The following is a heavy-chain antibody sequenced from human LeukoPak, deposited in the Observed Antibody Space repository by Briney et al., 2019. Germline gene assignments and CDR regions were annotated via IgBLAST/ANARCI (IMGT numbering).Heavy chain of an antibody. J-gene: IGHJ5*02. V-gene: IGHV4-61*02. CDR2: IYTSGST. CDR1: GGSISNGSYY. D-gene: IGHD2-15*01. CDR3: AVVHIPHPHWFDP. Sequence: KSSETLYLTCTVSGGSISNGSYYRSWIRQPAGKGLEWIGRIYTSGSTNYNPSLKSRVTISVDTSKNQFSLKLSSVTAADTAVYYCAVVHIPHPHWFDPWGQGTLVTGSS.